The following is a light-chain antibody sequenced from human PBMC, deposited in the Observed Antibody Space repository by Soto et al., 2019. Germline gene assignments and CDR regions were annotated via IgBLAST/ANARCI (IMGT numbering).Light chain of an antibody. V-gene: IGKV4-1*01. CDR1: QTILYSSNNKTY. Sequence: DIVMTQSPNSLAVSLGERATINCRSSQTILYSSNNKTYLAWYQQKAGQPPKLLISWASTRESGVPDRFSGSGSGTDLTLTISSLQAEDVAVSYCQQYYSTPWTFGQGTKVEIK. CDR3: QQYYSTPWT. J-gene: IGKJ1*01. CDR2: WAS.